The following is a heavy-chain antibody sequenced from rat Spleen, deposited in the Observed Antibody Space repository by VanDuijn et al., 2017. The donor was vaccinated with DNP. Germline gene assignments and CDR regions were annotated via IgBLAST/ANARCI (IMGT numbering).Heavy chain of an antibody. CDR2: ITSSGGST. V-gene: IGHV5-31*01. Sequence: EVHLVESGGGLVQPGRSMKLSCVASGFTFNNYWMTWIRQVPGKGLEWVASITSSGGSTYYPDSVKGRFTISRDNAKNTLYLQMNSLRSEDTATYYCASLSVYYGLGNWFAYWGQGTLVTVSS. CDR3: ASLSVYYGLGNWFAY. CDR1: GFTFNNYW. J-gene: IGHJ3*01. D-gene: IGHD1-6*01.